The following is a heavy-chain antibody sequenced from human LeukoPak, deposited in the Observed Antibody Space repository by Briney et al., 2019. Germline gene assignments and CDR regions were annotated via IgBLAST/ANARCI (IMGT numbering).Heavy chain of an antibody. Sequence: SETLSLTCAVYGGSFSGYYWSWIRQPPGKGLEWIGEINHSGSPNYNPSLKSRVTIPVDTSKNQFSLKLSSVTAADTAVYYCARGRRWLQSFDYWGQGTLVTVSS. D-gene: IGHD5-24*01. J-gene: IGHJ4*02. CDR3: ARGRRWLQSFDY. V-gene: IGHV4-34*01. CDR2: INHSGSP. CDR1: GGSFSGYY.